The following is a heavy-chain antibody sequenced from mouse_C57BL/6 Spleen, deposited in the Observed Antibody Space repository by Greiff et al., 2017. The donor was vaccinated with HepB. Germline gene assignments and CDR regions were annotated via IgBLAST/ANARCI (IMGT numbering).Heavy chain of an antibody. CDR2: ISSGGSYT. CDR1: GFTFSSYG. Sequence: VQLKESGGDLVKPGGSLKLSCAASGFTFSSYGMSWVRQTPDKRLEWVATISSGGSYTYYPDSVKGRFTISRDNAKNTLYLQMSSLKSEDTAMYYCARQNWDVDWYFDVWGTGTTVTVSS. J-gene: IGHJ1*03. V-gene: IGHV5-6*01. D-gene: IGHD4-1*01. CDR3: ARQNWDVDWYFDV.